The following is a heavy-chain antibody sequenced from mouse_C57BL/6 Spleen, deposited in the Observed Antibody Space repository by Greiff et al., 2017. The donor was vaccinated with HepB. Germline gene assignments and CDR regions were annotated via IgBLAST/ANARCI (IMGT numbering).Heavy chain of an antibody. D-gene: IGHD1-1*01. Sequence: QVQLQQSGAELARPGASVKLSCKASGYTFTSYGISWVKQRTGQGLEWIGEIYPRSGNTYYNEKFKGKATLTADKSSSTAYMELRSLTSEDSAVYFCARDLITTVEGGFAYWGQGTLVTVSA. CDR1: GYTFTSYG. V-gene: IGHV1-81*01. CDR3: ARDLITTVEGGFAY. CDR2: IYPRSGNT. J-gene: IGHJ3*01.